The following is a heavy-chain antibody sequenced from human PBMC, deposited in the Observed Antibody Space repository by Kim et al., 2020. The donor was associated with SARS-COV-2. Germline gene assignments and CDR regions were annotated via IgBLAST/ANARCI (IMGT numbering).Heavy chain of an antibody. D-gene: IGHD1-26*01. CDR1: GFTFSNYW. V-gene: IGHV3-74*03. CDR2: INSDGSST. CDR3: ARGSSGSDTRAFDV. J-gene: IGHJ3*01. Sequence: GGSLRLSCAASGFTFSNYWMHWVRQAPGKGLVWVSRINSDGSSTTYADSVKGRFTISRDNAKNTLYLQMNSLRAEDTAVYYCARGSSGSDTRAFDVWGQGKLVTVSS.